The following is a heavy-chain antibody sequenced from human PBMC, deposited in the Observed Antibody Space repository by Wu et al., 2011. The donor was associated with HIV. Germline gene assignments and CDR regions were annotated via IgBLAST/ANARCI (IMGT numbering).Heavy chain of an antibody. CDR2: IVPSFGST. Sequence: QVQLVQSGGEVKEPGSSVKVSCKASGDTFSGYGLSWVRQAPGQGLEWMGGIVPSFGSTTYVQKFQGRVTMTADKSTSTVYMELSGLRSEDTAVYYCARVIRGSFFDYWGQGTLVTVSS. CDR1: GDTFSGYG. V-gene: IGHV1-69*14. CDR3: ARVIRGSFFDY. J-gene: IGHJ4*02. D-gene: IGHD1-26*01.